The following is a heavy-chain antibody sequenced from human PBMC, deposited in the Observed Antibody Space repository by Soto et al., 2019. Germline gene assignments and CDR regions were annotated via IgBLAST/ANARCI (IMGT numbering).Heavy chain of an antibody. CDR2: IYYSGST. D-gene: IGHD3-10*01. CDR1: AGTLSRYY. V-gene: IGHV4-59*01. Sequence: SQTLTLTYTVSAGTLSRYYWSWIRQPPGKGLEWIGYIYYSGSTNYNPSLKSRVTISVDTSKNQFSLKLSSVTAADTAGYYCARLVRGVIDAFDIPAQATSVPVSS. J-gene: IGHJ3*02. CDR3: ARLVRGVIDAFDI.